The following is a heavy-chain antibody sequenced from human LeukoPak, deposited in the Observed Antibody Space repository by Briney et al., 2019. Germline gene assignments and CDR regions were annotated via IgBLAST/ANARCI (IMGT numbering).Heavy chain of an antibody. V-gene: IGHV1-2*02. CDR2: INPNSGGT. Sequence: ASVKVFCKASGYTFTGYYMHWVRQAPGQGLEWMGWINPNSGGTNYAQKFQGRVTMTRDTSISTAYMELSRLRSDDTAVYYCARDGVDRLGPTSTWFDPWGQGTLVTVSS. J-gene: IGHJ5*02. CDR3: ARDGVDRLGPTSTWFDP. CDR1: GYTFTGYY. D-gene: IGHD3-16*01.